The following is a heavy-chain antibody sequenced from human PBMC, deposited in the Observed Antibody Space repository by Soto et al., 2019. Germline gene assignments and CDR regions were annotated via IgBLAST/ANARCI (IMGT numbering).Heavy chain of an antibody. V-gene: IGHV4-39*01. CDR1: YGSISVSNVF. Sequence: QLQLQESGPGLVKPWETLSLTCTVSYGSISVSNVFWGWVRQPPGKGLEWIGNIDYSGTAYFNPSPGTRVPLPGDTFKNQVSLTLLPCTPARPAVYYCARTTGRHLDFWGQGILVTVSS. J-gene: IGHJ4*02. D-gene: IGHD4-4*01. CDR3: ARTTGRHLDF. CDR2: IDYSGTA.